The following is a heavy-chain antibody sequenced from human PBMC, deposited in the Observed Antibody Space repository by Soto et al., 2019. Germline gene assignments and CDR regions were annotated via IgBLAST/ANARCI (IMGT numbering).Heavy chain of an antibody. J-gene: IGHJ5*02. CDR1: GYTFTSYD. CDR2: MNPNSGNT. D-gene: IGHD6-13*01. V-gene: IGHV1-8*01. CDR3: ARGRGELVEIRANLFDP. Sequence: QVQLVQSGAEVKKPGASVKVSCKASGYTFTSYDINWVRQATGQGLEWMGWMNPNSGNTGYAQKFQGRVTMTRNTSRSTAYMELSSLGSEDTAVYYCARGRGELVEIRANLFDPWGQGTLVTVSS.